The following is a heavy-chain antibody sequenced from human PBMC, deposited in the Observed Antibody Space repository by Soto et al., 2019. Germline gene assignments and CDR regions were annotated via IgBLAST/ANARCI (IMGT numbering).Heavy chain of an antibody. V-gene: IGHV4-59*01. CDR2: IYYSGST. CDR3: ARGGLRYFDWPPFDY. Sequence: PSETLSLTCTVSGGSISSYYWSWIRQPPGKGLEWIGYIYYSGSTNYNPSLKSRVTISVDTSKNQFSLKLSSVTAADTAVYYCARGGLRYFDWPPFDYWGQGTLVTVSS. J-gene: IGHJ4*02. D-gene: IGHD3-9*01. CDR1: GGSISSYY.